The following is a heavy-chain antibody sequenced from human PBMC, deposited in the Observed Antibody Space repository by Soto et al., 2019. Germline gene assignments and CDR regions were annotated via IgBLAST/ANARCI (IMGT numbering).Heavy chain of an antibody. Sequence: PSETLSLTCTVSGGSISSYYWSWIRQPPGKGLEWIGYIYYSGSTNYNPSLKSRVTISVDTSKNQFSLKLSSVTAADTAVYYCARHRTQYSGYDFGPPIDYYYMDVWGKGTTVTVSS. CDR1: GGSISSYY. CDR3: ARHRTQYSGYDFGPPIDYYYMDV. CDR2: IYYSGST. D-gene: IGHD5-12*01. V-gene: IGHV4-59*08. J-gene: IGHJ6*03.